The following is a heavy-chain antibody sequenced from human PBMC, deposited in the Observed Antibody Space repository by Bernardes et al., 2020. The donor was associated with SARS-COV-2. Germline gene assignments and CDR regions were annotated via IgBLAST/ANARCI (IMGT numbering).Heavy chain of an antibody. Sequence: SLRLSCATSGFSFNNYGFHWVRQAPGKGPEWVAVISYEGSIKYYADSVGGRFTISRDSSRNTLFLDMKSLRAEDSAVYYCAKDRSIFWFGEGKNPFHPWGQGTLVTVSS. CDR3: AKDRSIFWFGEGKNPFHP. CDR1: GFSFNNYG. J-gene: IGHJ5*02. D-gene: IGHD3-10*01. CDR2: ISYEGSIK. V-gene: IGHV3-30*18.